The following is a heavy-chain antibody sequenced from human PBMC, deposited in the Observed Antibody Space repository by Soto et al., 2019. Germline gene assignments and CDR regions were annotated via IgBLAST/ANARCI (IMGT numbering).Heavy chain of an antibody. CDR2: IYYSGST. Sequence: PSETLSLTCTVSGGSISSGDYYWSWIRQPPGKGLEWIGYIYYSGSTYYNPSLKSRVTISVDTSKNQFSLKLSSVTAADTAVYYCARESYSSSWRQYYYYGMDVWGQGTTVTV. CDR1: GGSISSGDYY. D-gene: IGHD6-13*01. CDR3: ARESYSSSWRQYYYYGMDV. J-gene: IGHJ6*02. V-gene: IGHV4-30-4*01.